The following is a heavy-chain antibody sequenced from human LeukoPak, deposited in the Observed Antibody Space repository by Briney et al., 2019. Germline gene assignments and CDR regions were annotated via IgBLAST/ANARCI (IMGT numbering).Heavy chain of an antibody. Sequence: GGSLRLSCAASGFTFRTYGMHWVRQAPGRGLEWVAVTTPDGSSRYYVDSVKGRFSISRDNSKNTVSVQVNSLRTEDTAVYYCAKDGAPWRGLGSYPQFDPWGQGTVVIVSS. CDR1: GFTFRTYG. CDR3: AKDGAPWRGLGSYPQFDP. CDR2: TTPDGSSR. D-gene: IGHD3-10*01. J-gene: IGHJ5*02. V-gene: IGHV3-30*18.